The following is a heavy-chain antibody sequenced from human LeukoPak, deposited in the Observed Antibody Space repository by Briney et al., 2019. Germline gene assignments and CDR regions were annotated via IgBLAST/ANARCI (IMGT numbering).Heavy chain of an antibody. CDR2: TYYRSKWYN. Sequence: SQTLSLTCAISGDSVSSNSADWNWIRQSPSRGLEWLGRTYYRSKWYNDYAPFVSSRITINPDTSKNQLSLQLNSVTPEDTAVYYCASSVNRYFTNWGQGTLVTVSS. V-gene: IGHV6-1*01. CDR1: GDSVSSNSAD. J-gene: IGHJ4*02. CDR3: ASSVNRYFTN.